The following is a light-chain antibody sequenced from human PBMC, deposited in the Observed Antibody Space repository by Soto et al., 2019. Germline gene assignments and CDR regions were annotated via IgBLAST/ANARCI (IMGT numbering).Light chain of an antibody. V-gene: IGKV3-20*01. CDR1: HSVSSFY. CDR2: GAA. CDR3: QQYGSLWYT. J-gene: IGKJ2*01. Sequence: EIVLTQSPGTLSLSPGERATLSCRASHSVSSFYLAWYQQKPGQTPRLLINGAANRATGIPDRFSGSGSGTDLTLTISRLEPEDFAVYYCQQYGSLWYTFGQGTKLEIK.